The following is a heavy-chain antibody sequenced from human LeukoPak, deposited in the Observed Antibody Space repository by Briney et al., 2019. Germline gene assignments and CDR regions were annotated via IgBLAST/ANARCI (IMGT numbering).Heavy chain of an antibody. CDR1: GFTFSNYA. CDR2: ITGSGTST. CDR3: VIWGDYDVLTGYYVPDY. Sequence: GASLRLSCVASGFTFSNYAMSWVRQAPGKGLEWVSAITGSGTSTYYADSLKGRFTISRDNSKNTVFLLMNSLRHEDTAIYYCVIWGDYDVLTGYYVPDYWGQGTLVTVSS. D-gene: IGHD3-9*01. V-gene: IGHV3-23*01. J-gene: IGHJ4*02.